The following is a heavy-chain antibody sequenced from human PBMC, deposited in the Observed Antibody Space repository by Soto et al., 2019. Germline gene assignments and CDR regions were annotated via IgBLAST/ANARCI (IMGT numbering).Heavy chain of an antibody. Sequence: QVQLVQSGAEVKKPGSSVKVSCKTSGGTFSSYTVTWVRQAPGQGLEWMGGIIPTFGTPKYAQKFQGRVTITADESTSTADVELSSLRSEDTAVYFCARGATVTDAFDIWGQGTMVTVSS. CDR2: IIPTFGTP. D-gene: IGHD4-17*01. CDR3: ARGATVTDAFDI. V-gene: IGHV1-69*12. J-gene: IGHJ3*02. CDR1: GGTFSSYT.